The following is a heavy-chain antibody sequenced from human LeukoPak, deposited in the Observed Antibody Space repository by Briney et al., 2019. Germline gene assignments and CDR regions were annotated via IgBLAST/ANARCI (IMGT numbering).Heavy chain of an antibody. CDR3: TTYWASGGYHYWFDA. CDR2: IKGKTDGGTT. V-gene: IGHV3-15*01. D-gene: IGHD3-10*01. CDR1: GFSFNNAW. J-gene: IGHJ5*02. Sequence: PGGSLRLSCTASGFSFNNAWMGWVRQAPGKGLEWVGHIKGKTDGGTTDYAALVKGRFIISRDDSKNTLYLQMNSLKADDTAFYYCTTYWASGGYHYWFDAWGQGTLVTVSS.